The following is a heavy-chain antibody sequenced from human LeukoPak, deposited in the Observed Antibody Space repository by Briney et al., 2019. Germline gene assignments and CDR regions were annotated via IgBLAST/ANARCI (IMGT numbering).Heavy chain of an antibody. J-gene: IGHJ4*02. CDR1: GGSFSGYY. Sequence: SETLSLTCAVYGGSFSGYYWSWIRQPPGKGLEWIGEINHSGSTNYNPSLKSRVTISVDTSKNQFSLKLSSVTAADTAVYYCARRQRITMIVVVIVPGGHFDYWGQGTLVTVSS. CDR3: ARRQRITMIVVVIVPGGHFDY. V-gene: IGHV4-34*01. CDR2: INHSGST. D-gene: IGHD3-22*01.